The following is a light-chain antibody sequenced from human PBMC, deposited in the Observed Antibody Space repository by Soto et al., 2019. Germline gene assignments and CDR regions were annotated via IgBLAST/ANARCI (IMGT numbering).Light chain of an antibody. CDR2: RAS. Sequence: DIQMTQSPSTLSASEGDRVTITCRASQAIDSWVAWYQQRPGKPPNLLIYRASTLASGVPSRFSGSGSGTEFTLTINSLQPDDFATYYCQQYPIYSGTFGQGTKVDIK. CDR3: QQYPIYSGT. CDR1: QAIDSW. J-gene: IGKJ1*01. V-gene: IGKV1-5*03.